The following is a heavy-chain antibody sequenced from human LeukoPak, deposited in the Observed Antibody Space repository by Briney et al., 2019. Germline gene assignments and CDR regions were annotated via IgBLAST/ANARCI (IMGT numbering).Heavy chain of an antibody. D-gene: IGHD3-10*01. Sequence: GGSLKLSCAASGFTFSSYAMSWVRQAPGKGLEWVSAISGSGGSTYYANSVKGRFTISRDNSKNTLYLQMNSLRAEDTAVYYCAKQNGVVRGVIIGWGQGTLVTVSS. CDR2: ISGSGGST. CDR3: AKQNGVVRGVIIG. V-gene: IGHV3-23*01. CDR1: GFTFSSYA. J-gene: IGHJ4*02.